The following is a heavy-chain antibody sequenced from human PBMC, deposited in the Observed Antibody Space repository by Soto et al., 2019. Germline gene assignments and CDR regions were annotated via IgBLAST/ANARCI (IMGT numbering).Heavy chain of an antibody. CDR3: ARERLVVAATFNWFAP. CDR2: ISSSSSYT. Sequence: PGGSLRLSCAASGFTFSDYYMIWIRQAPGKGLEWVSYISSSSSYTNYADSVKGRFTISRDNAKNSLYLQMNSLRAEDTAVYYCARERLVVAATFNWFAPWGQGTLVTVSS. V-gene: IGHV3-11*05. J-gene: IGHJ5*02. CDR1: GFTFSDYY. D-gene: IGHD2-15*01.